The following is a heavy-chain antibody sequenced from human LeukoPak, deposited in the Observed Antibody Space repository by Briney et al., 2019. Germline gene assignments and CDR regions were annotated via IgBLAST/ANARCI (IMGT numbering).Heavy chain of an antibody. CDR1: GYTFTSYY. Sequence: ASVKASCKASGYTFTSYYMHWVRQAPGQGLEWMGIINPSGGSTSYAQKFQGRVTMTRDTSTSTVYMELSSLRSEDTAVYYCLVFLFVRGVIIIDYWGQGTLVTVSS. V-gene: IGHV1-46*01. J-gene: IGHJ4*02. CDR2: INPSGGST. D-gene: IGHD3-10*02. CDR3: LVFLFVRGVIIIDY.